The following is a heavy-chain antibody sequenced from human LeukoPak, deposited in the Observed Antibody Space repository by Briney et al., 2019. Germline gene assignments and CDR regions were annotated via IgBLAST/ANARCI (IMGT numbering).Heavy chain of an antibody. V-gene: IGHV4-31*03. Sequence: PSETLSLTCTVSGGSISSGGYYWSWIRQHPGKGLEWIGYIYYSGSTYYNPSLKSRVTISVETSKNQFSLKLSSVTAADTAVYYCARTCSGGSCYSWEVDYWGQGTLVTVSS. CDR3: ARTCSGGSCYSWEVDY. CDR1: GGSISSGGYY. J-gene: IGHJ4*02. CDR2: IYYSGST. D-gene: IGHD2-15*01.